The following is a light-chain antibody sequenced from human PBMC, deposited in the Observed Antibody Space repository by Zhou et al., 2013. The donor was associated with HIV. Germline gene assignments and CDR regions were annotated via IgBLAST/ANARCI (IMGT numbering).Light chain of an antibody. V-gene: IGKV3-15*01. J-gene: IGKJ1*01. CDR3: QLYNNWPPTWT. Sequence: EVLMTQSPVTLSVSPGGRATLSCRASQSVDTYLAWYQQRPGQPPRLLIYDASTRATGVPVRFSGSGSGTEFTLTIAGLQSEDVAVYYCQLYNNWPPTWTFGQGTRV. CDR2: DAS. CDR1: QSVDTY.